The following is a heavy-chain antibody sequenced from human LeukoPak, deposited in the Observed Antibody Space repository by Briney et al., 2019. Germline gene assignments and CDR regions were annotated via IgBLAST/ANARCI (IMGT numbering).Heavy chain of an antibody. Sequence: GGSLRLSCAASGFTFSSYSMNWVRQAPGKGLEWVASISGTSDYIYYADSVKGRFTISRDNGQNSLYLQMNSLRAEDTAVYYCARREPQGCSGTSCFAGPVGHWGQGTLVTVSS. J-gene: IGHJ4*02. V-gene: IGHV3-21*06. CDR1: GFTFSSYS. CDR2: ISGTSDYI. D-gene: IGHD2-2*01. CDR3: ARREPQGCSGTSCFAGPVGH.